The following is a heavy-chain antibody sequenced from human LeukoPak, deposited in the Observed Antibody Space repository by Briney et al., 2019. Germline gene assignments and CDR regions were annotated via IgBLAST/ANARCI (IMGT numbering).Heavy chain of an antibody. J-gene: IGHJ5*02. V-gene: IGHV3-53*01. D-gene: IGHD3-22*01. CDR1: GFTVSNNY. CDR3: ARGKQDDSSGYLSRWALES. CDR2: IHSGGTT. Sequence: PGGSLRLSCAASGFTVSNNYMSWVHQAPGKGLEWVSVIHSGGTTNYADSVQGRFTISRDNSKTTVYLHMNSLRAEDTAVYYCARGKQDDSSGYLSRWALESWGQGTLVTVSS.